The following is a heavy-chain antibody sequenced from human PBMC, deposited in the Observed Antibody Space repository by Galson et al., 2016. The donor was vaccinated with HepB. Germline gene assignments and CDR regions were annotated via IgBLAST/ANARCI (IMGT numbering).Heavy chain of an antibody. CDR1: GFTFSSYG. V-gene: IGHV3-30*18. CDR3: AKDAFGGSSSWYEGDDY. J-gene: IGHJ4*02. CDR2: VSYDGSNK. Sequence: SLRLSCAVSGFTFSSYGMHWVRQAPGKGLEWVAVVSYDGSNKYYADSVKGRFTISRDNSKNTLYLQMNSLRAEDTAVYYCAKDAFGGSSSWYEGDDYWGQGTLVTVSS. D-gene: IGHD6-13*01.